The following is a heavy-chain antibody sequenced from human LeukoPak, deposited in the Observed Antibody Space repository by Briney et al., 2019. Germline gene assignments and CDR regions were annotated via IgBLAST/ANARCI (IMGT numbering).Heavy chain of an antibody. CDR1: GYTFTAYD. CDR3: AKSAVAGNYYFDY. CDR2: INPNSGGT. Sequence: GAPVKVSCKASGYTFTAYDMHWVRQAPGQGLEWMGWINPNSGGTNYAQKFQGRVSMTRDTSNSTAYMELRRLRSDDTAVYYCAKSAVAGNYYFDYWGQGTLVTVSS. V-gene: IGHV1-2*02. D-gene: IGHD6-19*01. J-gene: IGHJ4*02.